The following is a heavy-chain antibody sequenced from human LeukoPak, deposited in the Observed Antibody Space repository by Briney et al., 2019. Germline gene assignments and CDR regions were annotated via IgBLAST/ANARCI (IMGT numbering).Heavy chain of an antibody. CDR3: ARESWSGYYRTAFDY. V-gene: IGHV3-30*01. D-gene: IGHD3-3*01. CDR2: ISYDGSNK. J-gene: IGHJ4*02. CDR1: GFTFSSYA. Sequence: QAGGSLRLSCAASGFTFSSYAMSCVRQAPGKGLEGVAVISYDGSNKYYADSVKGRFTISRDNSKNTLYLQMNRLRDEDTAVYYCARESWSGYYRTAFDYWGQGTLVTVSS.